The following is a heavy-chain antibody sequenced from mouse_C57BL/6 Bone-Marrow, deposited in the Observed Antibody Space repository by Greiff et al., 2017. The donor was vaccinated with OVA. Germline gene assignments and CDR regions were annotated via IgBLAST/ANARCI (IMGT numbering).Heavy chain of an antibody. CDR3: ARSYGLLY. Sequence: VQLQESGAELARPGASVKLSCKASGYTFTSYGISWVKQRTGQGLEWIGEIYPRSGNTYYNEKFKGKSTLTADKSSSTAYMELRSLTSEDSAVYFCARSYGLLYWGQGTLVTVSA. V-gene: IGHV1-81*01. CDR2: IYPRSGNT. D-gene: IGHD1-1*02. CDR1: GYTFTSYG. J-gene: IGHJ3*01.